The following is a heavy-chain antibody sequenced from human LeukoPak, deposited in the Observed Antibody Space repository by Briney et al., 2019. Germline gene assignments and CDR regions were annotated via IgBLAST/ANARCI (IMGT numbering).Heavy chain of an antibody. CDR1: GFTFSNYG. CDR2: ISYDGSNK. J-gene: IGHJ4*02. Sequence: GGSLRLSCAASGFTFSNYGMHWVRQAPGKGLEWVAVISYDGSNKYYADSVKGRFTISRDNSKNTLYLQMNSLRAEDTAVYYCAKDRATVGSGYYYTFDYWGQGTLVTVSS. D-gene: IGHD3-22*01. V-gene: IGHV3-30*18. CDR3: AKDRATVGSGYYYTFDY.